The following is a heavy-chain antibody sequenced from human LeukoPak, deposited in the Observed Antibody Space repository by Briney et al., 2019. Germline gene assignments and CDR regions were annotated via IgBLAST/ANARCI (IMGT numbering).Heavy chain of an antibody. CDR1: GLIFSNYG. Sequence: GGSLRLSCAASGLIFSNYGRHWVRQAPGKGLEWVAFVRYDGSHISYADSVKGRFSISRDNSRNTVDLHMNTLRPEDTAVYFCAKGFGWLDPWGQGTLVIVS. CDR2: VRYDGSHI. V-gene: IGHV3-30*02. J-gene: IGHJ5*02. CDR3: AKGFGWLDP. D-gene: IGHD3-10*01.